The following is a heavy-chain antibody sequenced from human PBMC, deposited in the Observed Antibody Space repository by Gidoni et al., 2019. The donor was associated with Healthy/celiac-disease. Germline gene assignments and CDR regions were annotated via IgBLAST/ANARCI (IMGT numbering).Heavy chain of an antibody. CDR3: AKDVVPNTVNPQGGGN. D-gene: IGHD4-4*01. Sequence: QVQLVESGGGVVQPGRSLRLSCAASGFTFSSYGMHWVRQAPGKGLEWVAVISYDGSNKYYADAVKGRFTISRDNSKNTLYLQMNSLRAEDTAVYYCAKDVVPNTVNPQGGGNWGQGTLVTVSS. J-gene: IGHJ4*02. CDR2: ISYDGSNK. V-gene: IGHV3-30*18. CDR1: GFTFSSYG.